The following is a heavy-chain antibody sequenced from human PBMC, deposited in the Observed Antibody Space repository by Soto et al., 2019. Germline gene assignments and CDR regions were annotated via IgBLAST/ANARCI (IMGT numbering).Heavy chain of an antibody. CDR2: INAGNGNT. CDR1: GYTFTIYA. V-gene: IGHV1-3*01. CDR3: ARGSYEDYYYGLDV. J-gene: IGHJ6*02. Sequence: ASVKVSCKASGYTFTIYAMHWVLQSPGQRLEWMGWINAGNGNTKYSQKFQGRVTITRDTSASTAYMELSSLRSEDTAVYYCARGSYEDYYYGLDVWGQGTTVTVSS. D-gene: IGHD1-26*01.